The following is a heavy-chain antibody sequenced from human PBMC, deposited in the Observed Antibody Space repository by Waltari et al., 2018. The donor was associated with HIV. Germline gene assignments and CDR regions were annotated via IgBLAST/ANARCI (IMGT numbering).Heavy chain of an antibody. CDR1: GGTFSSFA. CDR3: ARGAKMATSYFDY. D-gene: IGHD5-12*01. Sequence: QVQLVQSGAEVKKPGSSVKVSCKASGGTFSSFAVSWVRQAPGQGLGWVGAIIPIFGTANYAQGFQGRVTITADESSSTAYMELSSLRSEDTAIYYCARGAKMATSYFDYWGQGTLVTVSS. CDR2: IIPIFGTA. V-gene: IGHV1-69*01. J-gene: IGHJ4*02.